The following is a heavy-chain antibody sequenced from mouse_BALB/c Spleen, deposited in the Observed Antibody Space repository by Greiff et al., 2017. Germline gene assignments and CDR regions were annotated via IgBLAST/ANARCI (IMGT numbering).Heavy chain of an antibody. D-gene: IGHD2-1*01. CDR2: IYPGNSDT. J-gene: IGHJ4*01. V-gene: IGHV1-5*01. Sequence: EVQLQQSGTVLARPGASVKMSCKASGYSFTSYWMHWVKQRPGQGLEWIGAIYPGNSDTSYNQKFKGKAKLPAVTSASTAYMELSSLTNEDSAVYYCTRSYGNYLYAMDYWGQGTSVTVSS. CDR1: GYSFTSYW. CDR3: TRSYGNYLYAMDY.